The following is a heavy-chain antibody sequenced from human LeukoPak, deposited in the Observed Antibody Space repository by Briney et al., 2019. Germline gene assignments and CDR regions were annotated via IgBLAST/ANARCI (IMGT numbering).Heavy chain of an antibody. CDR3: ARPNSGTYPYDAFDI. CDR2: IYYNGNT. CDR1: GDSISGYY. D-gene: IGHD1-26*01. V-gene: IGHV4-59*08. J-gene: IGHJ3*02. Sequence: SETLSLTCTVSGDSISGYYWSWIRQPPGKGLEWIGLIYYNGNTNYNASLKGRVAISVDTPKNQFSLKVTSLTAADTAVYYCARPNSGTYPYDAFDIWGQGTMITVS.